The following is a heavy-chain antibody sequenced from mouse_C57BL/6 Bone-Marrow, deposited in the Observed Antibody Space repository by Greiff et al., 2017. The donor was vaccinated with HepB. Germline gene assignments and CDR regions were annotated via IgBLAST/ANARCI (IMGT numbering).Heavy chain of an antibody. CDR1: GYTFTSYW. V-gene: IGHV1-50*01. CDR3: AREGTYYGNRGYFDY. D-gene: IGHD2-10*01. Sequence: QVQLQQSGAELVKPGASVKLSCKASGYTFTSYWMQWVKQRPGQGLEWIGEIDPSDSYTNYNQKFKGKATLTVDTSSSTAYMQLSSLTSEDSAVYYCAREGTYYGNRGYFDYWGQGTTLTVSS. J-gene: IGHJ2*01. CDR2: IDPSDSYT.